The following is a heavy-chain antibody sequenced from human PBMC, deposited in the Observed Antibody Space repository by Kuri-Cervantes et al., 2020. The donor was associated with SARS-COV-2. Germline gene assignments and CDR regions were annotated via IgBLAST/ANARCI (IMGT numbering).Heavy chain of an antibody. J-gene: IGHJ5*02. CDR3: ARQIVVVPAAIYWFDP. CDR1: GYSFTSYW. Sequence: GESLKISCKGSGYSFTSYWIGWVRQMPGKGLEWMGIIYPGDSDTRYSPSFQGQVTISADKSISTAYLQWSSLKVSDTAMYYCARQIVVVPAAIYWFDPWGQGTLVTVSS. CDR2: IYPGDSDT. D-gene: IGHD2-2*01. V-gene: IGHV5-51*01.